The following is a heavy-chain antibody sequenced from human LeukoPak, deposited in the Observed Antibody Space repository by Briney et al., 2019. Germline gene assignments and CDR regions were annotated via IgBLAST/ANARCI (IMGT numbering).Heavy chain of an antibody. CDR1: GGSISSGDYY. CDR2: IYYSGST. D-gene: IGHD3-10*01. V-gene: IGHV4-30-4*01. J-gene: IGHJ6*02. Sequence: PSETLSLTCTVSGGSISSGDYYWSWIRQPPGKGLEWIGYIYYSGSTYYNPSLKSRVTISVDTSKNQFSLKLSSVTAADTAVYYCARDELGYGSGSYYGMDVWGQGTTVTVS. CDR3: ARDELGYGSGSYYGMDV.